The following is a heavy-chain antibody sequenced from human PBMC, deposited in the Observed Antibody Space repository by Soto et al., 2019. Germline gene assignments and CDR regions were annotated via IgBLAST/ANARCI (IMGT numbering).Heavy chain of an antibody. V-gene: IGHV4-59*08. CDR1: GGSISSYY. J-gene: IGHJ4*02. CDR3: ARLHQSSGSIDY. CDR2: IYYSGST. Sequence: QVQLQESGPGLVKPSETLSLTCTVSGGSISSYYWSWIRQPPGKGLEWIGYIYYSGSTSYNPSLKSRVTISVDTSTNQSSLKLSSVTAADTAVYYCARLHQSSGSIDYWGQGTLVTVSS. D-gene: IGHD6-19*01.